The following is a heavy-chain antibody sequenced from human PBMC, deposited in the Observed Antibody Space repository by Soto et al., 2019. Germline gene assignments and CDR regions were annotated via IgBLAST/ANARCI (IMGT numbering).Heavy chain of an antibody. CDR2: ISINGGST. D-gene: IGHD3-10*02. CDR3: AKDRAFLRSFAY. J-gene: IGHJ4*02. V-gene: IGHV3-23*01. CDR1: GFTFSSYA. Sequence: PGGSLRLSCAASGFTFSSYAMSWVRQAPGKGLEWVSSISINGGSTYYADSVKGRFTISRDNSKSTLYLQSNSLRAEDTAVYYCAKDRAFLRSFAYWGQGILVTVSS.